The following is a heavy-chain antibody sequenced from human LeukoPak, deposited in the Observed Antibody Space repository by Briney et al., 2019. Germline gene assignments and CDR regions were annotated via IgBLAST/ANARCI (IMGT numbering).Heavy chain of an antibody. CDR1: GGSISSYY. J-gene: IGHJ4*02. Sequence: SETPSLTCTVSGGSISSYYWQWIRQPPGKGLEWIGYIYNSGSNNYNPSLKSRVTISIDTSKNQFSLKLTSVTAADTAVYYCATRGYWGQGTLVTASS. D-gene: IGHD3-10*01. V-gene: IGHV4-59*08. CDR3: ATRGY. CDR2: IYNSGSN.